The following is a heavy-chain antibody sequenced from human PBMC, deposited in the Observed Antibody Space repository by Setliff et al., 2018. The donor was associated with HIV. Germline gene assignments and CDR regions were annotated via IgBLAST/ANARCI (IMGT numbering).Heavy chain of an antibody. Sequence: SETLSLTCTVSSGYMSGHFWTWIRQTPGEGLEWIGNIYLGETTNYNPSLKSRATISLDTSKRQFSLHLTSVTAADTAVYYCARDGSRTTGATGYYYGLDVWGQGTTVTVSS. V-gene: IGHV4-59*11. CDR2: IYLGETT. J-gene: IGHJ6*02. CDR3: ARDGSRTTGATGYYYGLDV. CDR1: SGYMSGHF. D-gene: IGHD1-1*01.